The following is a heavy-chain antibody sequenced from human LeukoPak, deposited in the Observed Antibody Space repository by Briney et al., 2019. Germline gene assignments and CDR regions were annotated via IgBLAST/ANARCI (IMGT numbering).Heavy chain of an antibody. CDR1: GGSISSYY. J-gene: IGHJ3*02. CDR3: ARGYSYYAFDI. D-gene: IGHD5-18*01. V-gene: IGHV4-59*01. Sequence: SETLSLTCTVYGGSISSYYWGWIRQPPGKGLEWIGYIYYSGSTNYNPSLKSRVTISVDTSKNQFSLKLSSVTAADTAVYYCARGYSYYAFDIWGQGTMVTVSS. CDR2: IYYSGST.